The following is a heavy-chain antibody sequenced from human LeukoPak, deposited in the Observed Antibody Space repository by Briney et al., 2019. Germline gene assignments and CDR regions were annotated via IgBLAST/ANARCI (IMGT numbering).Heavy chain of an antibody. CDR3: ASGF. J-gene: IGHJ4*02. CDR1: GFTFSSYT. CDR2: INSDGSDI. Sequence: GGSLRLSCAASGFTFSSYTMNWVRRAPGKGLEWVSSINSDGSDIYYADSVKGRFTISRDNAKNSLYLQMNSLTAEDTAVYYCASGFWGQGTLVTVSS. V-gene: IGHV3-21*01. D-gene: IGHD5-12*01.